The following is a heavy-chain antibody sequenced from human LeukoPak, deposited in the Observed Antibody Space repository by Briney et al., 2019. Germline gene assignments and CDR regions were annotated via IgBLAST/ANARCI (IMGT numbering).Heavy chain of an antibody. J-gene: IGHJ5*02. CDR3: ARADFIDAGPYLIGP. D-gene: IGHD3-3*01. CDR1: GYSFTDYY. V-gene: IGHV1-2*02. Sequence: ASVKVSCKTSGYSFTDYYIHWVRQAPGQGLEWMGWINTKSGRTSSARKFKGRVTMTRDPSITTVYMEMAWLTSDDTAIYFCARADFIDAGPYLIGPWGQGTLVTVSS. CDR2: INTKSGRT.